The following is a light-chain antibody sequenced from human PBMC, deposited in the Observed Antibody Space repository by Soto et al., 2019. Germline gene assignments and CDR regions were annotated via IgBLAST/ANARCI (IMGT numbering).Light chain of an antibody. Sequence: DIQMTQSPSTLSASVGDTFSSTCLASQPIGNWMAWYQQKPGKAPKRMIFRGSTIQSGVPSRLSGSGSGKEFTITIMSLQPDDFAVYHCQQFKNYPHTFGQVTKVDIK. CDR1: QPIGNW. J-gene: IGKJ2*01. CDR3: QQFKNYPHT. V-gene: IGKV1-5*03. CDR2: RGS.